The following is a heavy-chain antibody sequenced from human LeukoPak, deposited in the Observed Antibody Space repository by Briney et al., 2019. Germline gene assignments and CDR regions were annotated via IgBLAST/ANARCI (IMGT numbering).Heavy chain of an antibody. J-gene: IGHJ3*02. CDR3: ARERPGEDTFDS. D-gene: IGHD7-27*01. CDR1: GFTFSSYE. CDR2: IRSSGNTI. V-gene: IGHV3-48*03. Sequence: GGSLRLSCAASGFTFSSYEMNWVRQAPGKGLGWVSFIRSSGNTIYYADAVKGRSIISRDNANNSLYLQMNSLRTEDTAIYYCARERPGEDTFDSWGQGTMVTVSS.